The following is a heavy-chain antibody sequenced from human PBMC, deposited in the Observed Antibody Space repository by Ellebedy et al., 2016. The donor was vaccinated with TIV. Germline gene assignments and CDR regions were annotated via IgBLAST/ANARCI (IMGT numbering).Heavy chain of an antibody. CDR1: GGSITSGTYY. D-gene: IGHD3-16*01. CDR2: IYHSGMT. CDR3: ARESGWGKGIDS. V-gene: IGHV4-31*03. Sequence: LRLSXTVSGGSITSGTYYWTWIRQHPGKGLEWIGYIYHSGMTYYNPSLKSRQKISIDTSKNQFSLSLTSVTDADAAVYYCARESGWGKGIDSWGQGTLVSVSS. J-gene: IGHJ5*01.